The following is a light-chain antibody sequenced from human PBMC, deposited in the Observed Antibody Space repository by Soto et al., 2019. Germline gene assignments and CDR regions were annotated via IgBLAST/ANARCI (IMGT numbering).Light chain of an antibody. CDR1: QSISSY. CDR2: AAS. CDR3: QQFNNYIT. Sequence: DIQLTQSPSFLSASVGDRVTMTCRASQSISSYLNWYQQKPGKAPKLLIYAASSLQSGVPSRFSGSGSGTDFTLTISSLQPEDFATYYCQQFNNYITFGQGTRLEI. V-gene: IGKV1-9*01. J-gene: IGKJ5*01.